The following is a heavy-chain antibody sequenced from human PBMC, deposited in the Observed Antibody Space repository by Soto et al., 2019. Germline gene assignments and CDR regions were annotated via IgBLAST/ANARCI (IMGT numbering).Heavy chain of an antibody. D-gene: IGHD2-15*01. V-gene: IGHV3-15*01. Sequence: EVQLVESGGGLVKPGGSLRLSCAASGFTFSNDGMSWVRQAPGKGLEWVGRIKSKTDGGTTDYAAPVKGSFTISRADSKNTLYRQMNSLKTEDTAAYYCTTDMFVVVLAATGSAVIHWGQGTLVTVSS. CDR2: IKSKTDGGTT. CDR3: TTDMFVVVLAATGSAVIH. J-gene: IGHJ4*02. CDR1: GFTFSNDG.